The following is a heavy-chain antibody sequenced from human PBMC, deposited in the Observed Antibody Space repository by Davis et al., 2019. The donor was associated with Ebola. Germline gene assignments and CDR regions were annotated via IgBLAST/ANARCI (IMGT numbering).Heavy chain of an antibody. Sequence: GESLKISCAASGFSFSSYWMNWVRQAPGKGLEWVSNINAGSSRKSYADSVKGRFTISRDNAKNSLYLQMNSLRDEDTAVYYCARSLGDIVLVPAALVPDYWGQGTLVTVSS. CDR2: INAGSSRK. CDR1: GFSFSSYW. V-gene: IGHV3-48*02. D-gene: IGHD2-2*01. J-gene: IGHJ4*02. CDR3: ARSLGDIVLVPAALVPDY.